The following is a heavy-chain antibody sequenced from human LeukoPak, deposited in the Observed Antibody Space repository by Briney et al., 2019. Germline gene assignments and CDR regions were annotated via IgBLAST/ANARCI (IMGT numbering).Heavy chain of an antibody. CDR3: ARRKNAYYYDSSGYLGAFDI. Sequence: SETLSLTCAVYGGSFSGYYWSWIRQPPGKGLEWIGYIYYSGSTNYNPSLKSRATISVDTSKNQFSLKLSSVTAADTAVYYCARRKNAYYYDSSGYLGAFDIWGQGTMVTVSS. J-gene: IGHJ3*02. V-gene: IGHV4-59*08. CDR1: GGSFSGYY. CDR2: IYYSGST. D-gene: IGHD3-22*01.